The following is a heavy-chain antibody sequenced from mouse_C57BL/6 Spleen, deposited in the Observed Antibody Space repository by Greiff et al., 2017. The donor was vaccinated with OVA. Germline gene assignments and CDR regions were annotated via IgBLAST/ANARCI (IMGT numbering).Heavy chain of an antibody. CDR3: TTEVYYDYVLFAY. D-gene: IGHD2-4*01. CDR1: GFNIKDDY. Sequence: EVQLQQSGAELVRPGASVKLSCTASGFNIKDDYMHWVKQRPEQGLEWIGWIDPENGDTEYASKFQGKATITADTSSNTAYLQLSSLTSEDTAVYYCTTEVYYDYVLFAYWGQGTLVTVSA. CDR2: IDPENGDT. V-gene: IGHV14-4*01. J-gene: IGHJ3*01.